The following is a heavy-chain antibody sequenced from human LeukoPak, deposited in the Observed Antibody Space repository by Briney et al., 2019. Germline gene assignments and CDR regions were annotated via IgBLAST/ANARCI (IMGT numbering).Heavy chain of an antibody. J-gene: IGHJ4*02. V-gene: IGHV3-7*01. D-gene: IGHD5-24*01. Sequence: GGSLRLSCVASGFTFNNYYISWVRQAPGKGLEWVAIINQAGSVTYYVDSVKGRFTISGDNARNSVYLQMNSLRGEDTAVYYCMGGSRWLPTYWGQGTLVTVSS. CDR2: INQAGSVT. CDR3: MGGSRWLPTY. CDR1: GFTFNNYY.